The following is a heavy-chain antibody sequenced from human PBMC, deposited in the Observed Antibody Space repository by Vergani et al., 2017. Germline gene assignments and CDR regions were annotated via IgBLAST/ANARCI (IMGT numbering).Heavy chain of an antibody. J-gene: IGHJ6*02. V-gene: IGHV3-11*05. Sequence: VQLVESGGGLVQPGGSLRLSCAASGFTVSSNYMSWVRQAPGKGLEWVSYISSSSSYTNYADSVKGRFTISRDNAKNSLYLQMNSLRAEDTAVYYCARVNLPYSSGWPARGFHYGMDVWGQGTTVTVSS. D-gene: IGHD6-19*01. CDR2: ISSSSSYT. CDR3: ARVNLPYSSGWPARGFHYGMDV. CDR1: GFTVSSNY.